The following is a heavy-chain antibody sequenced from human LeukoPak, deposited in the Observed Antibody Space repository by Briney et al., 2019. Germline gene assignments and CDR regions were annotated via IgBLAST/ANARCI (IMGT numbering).Heavy chain of an antibody. CDR2: INTNTGNP. J-gene: IGHJ4*02. D-gene: IGHD5-18*01. Sequence: ASVKVSCKASGHTFTGYYMHWVRQAPGQGLEWMGWINTNTGNPTYAQGFTGRYAFSLDTSVSTAYLQISGLQADDTAVYYCGRDPKLGIRGYTYGYIDYWGQGTLVTVSS. CDR3: GRDPKLGIRGYTYGYIDY. V-gene: IGHV7-4-1*02. CDR1: GHTFTGYY.